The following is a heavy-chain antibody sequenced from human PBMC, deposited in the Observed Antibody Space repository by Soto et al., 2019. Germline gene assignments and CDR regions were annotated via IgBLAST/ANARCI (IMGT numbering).Heavy chain of an antibody. CDR1: GRSIXSVGYY. V-gene: IGHV4-31*11. J-gene: IGHJ4*02. D-gene: IGHD3-3*01. CDR3: ARPNDYWNGYGPFDY. Sequence: SETLSLTCAFSGRSIXSVGYYWSWVRLLPGKGLEWIGSISYTGSTYYNPSLENRLSISLDTSENRFSLRLNSVTAADTAIYYCARPNDYWNGYGPFDYWGQGSLVTVSS. CDR2: ISYTGST.